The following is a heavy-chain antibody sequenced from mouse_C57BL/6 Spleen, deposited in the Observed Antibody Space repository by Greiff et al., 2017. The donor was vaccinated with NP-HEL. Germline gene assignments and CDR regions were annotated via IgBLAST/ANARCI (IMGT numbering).Heavy chain of an antibody. V-gene: IGHV1-52*01. D-gene: IGHD2-5*01. Sequence: QVQLQQPGAELVRPGSSVKLSCKASGYTFTSYWMHWVKQRPIQGLEWIGNIDPSDSETHYNQKFKDKATLTVDKSSSTAYMQLSSLTSEDYAVYYCARDWAYYSNYVDWYFDVWGTGTTVTVSS. CDR3: ARDWAYYSNYVDWYFDV. CDR1: GYTFTSYW. CDR2: IDPSDSET. J-gene: IGHJ1*03.